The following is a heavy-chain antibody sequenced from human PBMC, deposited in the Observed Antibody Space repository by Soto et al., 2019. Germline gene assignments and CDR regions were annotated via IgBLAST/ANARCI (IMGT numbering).Heavy chain of an antibody. J-gene: IGHJ3*02. V-gene: IGHV4-59*01. CDR1: GGSISSYY. CDR3: AKDYGDYVGAFDI. Sequence: SETLSLTCTVSGGSISSYYWSWIRQPPGKGLEWIGYIYYSGSTNYNPSLKSRVTISVDTSKNQFSLKLSSVTAADTAVYYCAKDYGDYVGAFDIWGQGXMVTV. CDR2: IYYSGST. D-gene: IGHD4-17*01.